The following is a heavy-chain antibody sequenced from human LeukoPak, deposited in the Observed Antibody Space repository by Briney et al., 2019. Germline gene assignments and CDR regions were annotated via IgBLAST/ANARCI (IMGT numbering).Heavy chain of an antibody. Sequence: ASVKVSCKASGYSFPSYGVSWVRQAPGQGLEWMGWISGYNGNTNYEQKYQGRVTLTTDTSTSTAYMELRYLRSDDTAVYYCGSGREGYNPSDFWGQGTLVTVSS. CDR3: GSGREGYNPSDF. D-gene: IGHD5-24*01. V-gene: IGHV1-18*01. J-gene: IGHJ4*02. CDR1: GYSFPSYG. CDR2: ISGYNGNT.